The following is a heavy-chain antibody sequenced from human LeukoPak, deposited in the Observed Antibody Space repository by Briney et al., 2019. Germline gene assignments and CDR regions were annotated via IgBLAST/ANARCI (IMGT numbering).Heavy chain of an antibody. J-gene: IGHJ6*03. CDR1: GFSFSPYS. CDR3: ARFAAGGSYYYYMDV. V-gene: IGHV3-48*01. Sequence: GGSLRLSCAASGFSFSPYSMNWLRQAPGKGLEWVSYIDSSSGTIYYADSVRGRFTISGDNAKNSLYLQMNSLRADDTAVYYCARFAAGGSYYYYMDVWGKGTTVTVSS. CDR2: IDSSSGTI. D-gene: IGHD6-25*01.